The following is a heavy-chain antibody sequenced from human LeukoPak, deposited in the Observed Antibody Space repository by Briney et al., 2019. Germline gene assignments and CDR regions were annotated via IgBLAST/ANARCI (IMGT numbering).Heavy chain of an antibody. J-gene: IGHJ4*02. CDR2: ISYDGSNK. CDR1: GFTFSSYG. CDR3: SGGRLSREGFDY. Sequence: GGSLRLSCAASGFTFSSYGMHWVRQAPGKGLEWVAVISYDGSNKYYADSVKGRFTISRDNSKNTLYLQMNSLRAEDTAVYYCSGGRLSREGFDYWGQGNLVTVSS. V-gene: IGHV3-30*03. D-gene: IGHD3-16*01.